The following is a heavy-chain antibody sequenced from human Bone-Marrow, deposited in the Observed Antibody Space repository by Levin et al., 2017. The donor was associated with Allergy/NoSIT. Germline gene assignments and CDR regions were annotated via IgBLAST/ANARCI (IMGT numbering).Heavy chain of an antibody. CDR2: IKSKTDYGTT. J-gene: IGHJ4*02. CDR1: GFTFNNAW. Sequence: PGGSLRLSCAVSGFTFNNAWMSWVRQAPGKGLEWVGRIKSKTDYGTTDYAEAVKGRFTISRDDSKNTLYLQMNSLKTEDTAVYYCTRDPSYLQTPPYWGQGTLVAVSS. V-gene: IGHV3-15*01. CDR3: TRDPSYLQTPPY. D-gene: IGHD2-15*01.